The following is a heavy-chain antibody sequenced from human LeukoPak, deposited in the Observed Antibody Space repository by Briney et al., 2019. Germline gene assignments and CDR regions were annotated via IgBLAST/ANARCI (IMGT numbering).Heavy chain of an antibody. V-gene: IGHV4-39*01. CDR3: ARLHSTSGPFDF. CDR2: IYFSGST. J-gene: IGHJ4*02. D-gene: IGHD6-6*01. CDR1: GDSISTTTYF. Sequence: SETLSLTCTVSGDSISTTTYFWGWIRQPPGKGLEWIGTIYFSGSTYYNASLRGRVTISVDTSNNQFSLKLNSVTATDTAVYYCARLHSTSGPFDFWGKGTLVTVSS.